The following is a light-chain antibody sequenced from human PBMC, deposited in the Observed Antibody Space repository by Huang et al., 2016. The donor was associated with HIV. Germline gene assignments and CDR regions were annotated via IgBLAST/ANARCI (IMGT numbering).Light chain of an antibody. Sequence: IQLTQSPSSLSASVGDRVSITCRASQDISNYLAWDQQKPGKAPKLLIYAASTLESGVPSRFSGSGSGTDFTLAINNLQPEDFATYYCLQLNGYPGTFGPGTNVDV. CDR1: QDISNY. V-gene: IGKV1-9*01. CDR3: LQLNGYPGT. CDR2: AAS. J-gene: IGKJ3*01.